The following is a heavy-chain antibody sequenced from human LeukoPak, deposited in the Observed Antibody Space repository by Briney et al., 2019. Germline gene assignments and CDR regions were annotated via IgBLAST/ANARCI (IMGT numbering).Heavy chain of an antibody. J-gene: IGHJ5*02. CDR3: ARKGGILWFWETNHPLYNCFDP. CDR1: GYTFTSYD. D-gene: IGHD3-10*01. V-gene: IGHV1-8*03. Sequence: ASVKLSRGASGYTFTSYDINWVRQAPGQGLEWMRGMNPNSGNTVYAQKFQRRVTFTRNISISTAHWHLSSLRSEDTAVYCCARKGGILWFWETNHPLYNCFDPWGQGTLVTVSS. CDR2: MNPNSGNT.